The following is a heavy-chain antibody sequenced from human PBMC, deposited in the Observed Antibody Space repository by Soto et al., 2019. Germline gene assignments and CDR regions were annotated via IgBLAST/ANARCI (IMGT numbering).Heavy chain of an antibody. CDR1: GGSISSYY. J-gene: IGHJ4*02. Sequence: QVQLQESGPGLVKPSETLSLTCTVSGGSISSYYWSWIRQPPGKGLEWIGYIYYSGSTNYNPSLKSRVTIPVDTSKNQFSLKLSSVTAADTAVYYCAAGYSSSWYPYWGQGTLVTVSS. CDR2: IYYSGST. D-gene: IGHD6-13*01. CDR3: AAGYSSSWYPY. V-gene: IGHV4-59*01.